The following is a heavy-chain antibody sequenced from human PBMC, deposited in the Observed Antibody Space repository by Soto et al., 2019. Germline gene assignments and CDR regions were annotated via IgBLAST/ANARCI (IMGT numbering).Heavy chain of an antibody. J-gene: IGHJ6*02. CDR1: GFAFSSYS. V-gene: IGHV3-21*01. CDR3: ARAPYDSDGMDV. Sequence: VGSLRLSCAASGFAFSSYSMNWVRQAPGKGLGWVSSISSSSTYINYADSVKGRFTISRDNAKNSLYLQMNSLRVEDTAVYYCARAPYDSDGMDVWGQGTTVTVSS. D-gene: IGHD5-12*01. CDR2: ISSSSTYI.